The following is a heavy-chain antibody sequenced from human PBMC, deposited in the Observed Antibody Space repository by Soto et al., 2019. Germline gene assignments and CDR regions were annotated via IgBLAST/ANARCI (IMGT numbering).Heavy chain of an antibody. CDR2: IGAYNGNT. Sequence: QVQLVQSGAEVKKPGASVKVSCKSSGYTFTTYGINWVRQAPGQGLEWMGWIGAYNGNTNYAQKLQGRVTMTTDTSTSTAYMELRSLSSDDTAVYYCARVWVGTTFAYYYGMDVWGQGTTVTVSS. CDR3: ARVWVGTTFAYYYGMDV. V-gene: IGHV1-18*01. CDR1: GYTFTTYG. D-gene: IGHD1-1*01. J-gene: IGHJ6*02.